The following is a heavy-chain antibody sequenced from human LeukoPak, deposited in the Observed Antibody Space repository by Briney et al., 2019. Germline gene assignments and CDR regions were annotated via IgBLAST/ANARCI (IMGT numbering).Heavy chain of an antibody. CDR2: IGTSGGTT. V-gene: IGHV3-23*01. CDR1: GFTFSSYA. Sequence: GGSLRLSCAASGFTFSSYAMSWVRQAPGKGLEWVSAIGTSGGTTYYPDSVKGRFIISRDNSKNTLYLQMNSLRAEDTAVYYCAKGSDLIVGATIADYWGQGTLVTVSS. D-gene: IGHD1-26*01. J-gene: IGHJ4*02. CDR3: AKGSDLIVGATIADY.